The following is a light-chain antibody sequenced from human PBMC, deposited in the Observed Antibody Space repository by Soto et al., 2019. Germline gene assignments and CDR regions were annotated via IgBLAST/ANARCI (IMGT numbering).Light chain of an antibody. CDR3: QQYAGTPT. CDR1: QSLNTD. J-gene: IGKJ5*01. CDR2: GAT. V-gene: IGKV3-20*01. Sequence: EIVMTQSPSTLCVSPGERATLSCRASQSLNTDLAWYQQTPGQTPRLLIHGATSRAPGVPDRFSGSESGTDFTLTISRLEPEDFAVYYCQQYAGTPTFGQGTRLEIK.